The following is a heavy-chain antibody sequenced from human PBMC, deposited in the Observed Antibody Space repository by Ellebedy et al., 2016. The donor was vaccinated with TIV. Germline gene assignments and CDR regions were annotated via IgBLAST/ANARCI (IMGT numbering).Heavy chain of an antibody. V-gene: IGHV3-7*01. CDR2: IKQDESGK. Sequence: GESLKISCAASGFTFSNYWMHWVRQAPGRGLEWVANIKQDESGKYYVDSVKGRFTISRDNAKNSLYLQMNSLRVEDTAVYYCGRAMDVWGRGTTVTVSS. CDR3: GRAMDV. J-gene: IGHJ6*04. CDR1: GFTFSNYW.